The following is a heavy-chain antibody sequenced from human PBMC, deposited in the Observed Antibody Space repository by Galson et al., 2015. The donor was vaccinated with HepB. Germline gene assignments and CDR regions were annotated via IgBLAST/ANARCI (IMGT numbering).Heavy chain of an antibody. CDR3: ARDRSSSPPEYAFDI. D-gene: IGHD6-6*01. V-gene: IGHV1-46*03. CDR1: GYTFTSYY. Sequence: SVKVSCKASGYTFTSYYMHWVRQAPGQGLEWMGIINPSGGSTSYAQKFQGRVTMTRDTSTSTVYMELSSLRSEDTAVYYCARDRSSSPPEYAFDIWGQGTMVTVSS. CDR2: INPSGGST. J-gene: IGHJ3*02.